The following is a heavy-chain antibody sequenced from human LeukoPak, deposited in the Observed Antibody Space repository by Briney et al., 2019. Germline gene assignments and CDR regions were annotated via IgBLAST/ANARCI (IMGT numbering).Heavy chain of an antibody. Sequence: GGSLRLSSAASGFTFRTYSMNWVRQAPGKGLEWIASVSKSSSYIYYADSVRGRFTISRDNANNSLYLQMNSLRAEDTAVYYCAKGSGVHYWGQGTLVIVSS. CDR3: AKGSGVHY. CDR1: GFTFRTYS. CDR2: VSKSSSYI. D-gene: IGHD3-10*01. V-gene: IGHV3-21*01. J-gene: IGHJ4*02.